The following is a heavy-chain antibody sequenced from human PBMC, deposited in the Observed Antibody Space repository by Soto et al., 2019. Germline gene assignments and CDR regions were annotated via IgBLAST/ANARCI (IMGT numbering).Heavy chain of an antibody. J-gene: IGHJ4*02. CDR3: TRAQVVDIVATTAD. Sequence: GGSLRLSCTASGFTFGDYAMSWVRQAPGKGLEWVGFIRSKAYGGTTEYAASVKGRFTISRDDSKSIAYLQMNSLKTEDTAVYYCTRAQVVDIVATTADWGQGNLVTVSS. V-gene: IGHV3-49*04. CDR1: GFTFGDYA. CDR2: IRSKAYGGTT. D-gene: IGHD5-12*01.